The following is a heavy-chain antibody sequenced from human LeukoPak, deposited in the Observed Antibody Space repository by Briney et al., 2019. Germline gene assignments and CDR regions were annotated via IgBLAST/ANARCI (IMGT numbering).Heavy chain of an antibody. CDR2: ISAVSDDI. J-gene: IGHJ6*01. D-gene: IGHD5-24*01. Sequence: GGSLRLSCEASGFNFNKMNWIRQTPGKGLERVSSISAVSDDIYYADSVKGRFTISRDNARKSLYLELNSLRTEDTAVYYCARYNSVSHGYEYFYGMDVWGQGTTVTVSS. CDR3: ARYNSVSHGYEYFYGMDV. V-gene: IGHV3-21*01. CDR1: GFNFNK.